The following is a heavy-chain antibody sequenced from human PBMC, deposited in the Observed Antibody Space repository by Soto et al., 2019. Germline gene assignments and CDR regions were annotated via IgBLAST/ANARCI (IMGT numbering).Heavy chain of an antibody. J-gene: IGHJ6*04. Sequence: EVQLLESGGGSVQPGGSLSLSCAASGFTFSTYAMSWVRQAPGKGLEWVSTISDSGARTYYADSVKGRFTISRDSSKNTLYLQMNSLRAEDTAVYYCAKDKNAIFGDVWGKGTTVTVSS. CDR2: ISDSGART. D-gene: IGHD3-3*01. CDR1: GFTFSTYA. CDR3: AKDKNAIFGDV. V-gene: IGHV3-23*01.